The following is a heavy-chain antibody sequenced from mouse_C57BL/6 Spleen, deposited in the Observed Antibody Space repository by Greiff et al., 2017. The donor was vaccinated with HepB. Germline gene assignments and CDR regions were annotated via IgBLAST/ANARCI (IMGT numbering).Heavy chain of an antibody. CDR3: ARWASNYLAWFAY. CDR1: GYTFTSYW. D-gene: IGHD2-5*01. Sequence: VKLQQPGAELVKPGASVKMSCKASGYTFTSYWITWVKQRPGQGLEWIGDIYPGSGSTNYNEKFKSKATLTVDTSSSTAYMQLSSLTSEDSAVYYCARWASNYLAWFAYWGQGTLVTVSA. V-gene: IGHV1-55*01. J-gene: IGHJ3*01. CDR2: IYPGSGST.